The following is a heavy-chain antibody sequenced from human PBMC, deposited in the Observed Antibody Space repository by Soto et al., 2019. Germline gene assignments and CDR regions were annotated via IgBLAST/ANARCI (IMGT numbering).Heavy chain of an antibody. V-gene: IGHV3-23*01. CDR3: AKGPAPSYYDFWSGPNWFDP. D-gene: IGHD3-3*01. CDR2: ISGSGGST. CDR1: GFTFSSYA. Sequence: GGSLRLSCAASGFTFSSYAMSWVRQAPGKGLEWVSAISGSGGSTYYADSVKGRFTISRDNSKNTLYLQMNSLRAEDTAVYYCAKGPAPSYYDFWSGPNWFDPWGQGTLVTVSS. J-gene: IGHJ5*02.